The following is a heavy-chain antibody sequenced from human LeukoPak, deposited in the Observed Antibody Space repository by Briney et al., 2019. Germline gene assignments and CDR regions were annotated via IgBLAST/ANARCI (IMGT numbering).Heavy chain of an antibody. CDR3: AKAASSSWPSYYYGMDV. Sequence: GGSLRLSCAASGFTFSSYAMSWVRQAPGKGLEWVSAISGSGGSTYYADSVTGRFTISRDNSKNTLYLQMNSLRAEDTAVYYCAKAASSSWPSYYYGMDVWGQGTTVTVSS. CDR2: ISGSGGST. V-gene: IGHV3-23*01. J-gene: IGHJ6*02. CDR1: GFTFSSYA. D-gene: IGHD6-13*01.